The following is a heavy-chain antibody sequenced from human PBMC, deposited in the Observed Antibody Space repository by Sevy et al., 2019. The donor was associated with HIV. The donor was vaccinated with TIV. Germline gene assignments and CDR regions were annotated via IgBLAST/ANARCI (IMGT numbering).Heavy chain of an antibody. Sequence: GGSLRLSCAASGFTFDDYAMHWVRQAPGKGLEWVSLISWDGGSTYYADSVKGRFTISRDNSKNSLYLQMNSLRAEDTALYYCAKVLFRYYYGSGQGDGMDVWGQWTTVTDSS. J-gene: IGHJ6*02. V-gene: IGHV3-43D*04. CDR1: GFTFDDYA. CDR3: AKVLFRYYYGSGQGDGMDV. CDR2: ISWDGGST. D-gene: IGHD3-10*01.